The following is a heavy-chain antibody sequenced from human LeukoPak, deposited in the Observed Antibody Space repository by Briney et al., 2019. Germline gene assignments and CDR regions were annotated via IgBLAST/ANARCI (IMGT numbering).Heavy chain of an antibody. CDR2: ISAYNGNT. V-gene: IGHV1-18*04. Sequence: ASVKVSCKASGYTFTSYGISWVRQAPGQGLEWMGWISAYNGNTNYAQKLQGRVTMTTDTSTSTAYMELRSLRSDDTAVYYCARSPQRYFDWLSYYYYGMDVWGKGTTVTVSS. CDR1: GYTFTSYG. D-gene: IGHD3-9*01. CDR3: ARSPQRYFDWLSYYYYGMDV. J-gene: IGHJ6*04.